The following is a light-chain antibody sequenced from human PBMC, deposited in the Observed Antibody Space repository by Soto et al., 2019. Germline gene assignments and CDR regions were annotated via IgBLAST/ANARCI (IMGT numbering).Light chain of an antibody. CDR1: QSVLYSSNNKNF. Sequence: DIVMTQSPDSLAVPLGERATINCKSSQSVLYSSNNKNFLAWYQQKAGQPPKLLIYCASPRESGVPDRFSGSVSETDFTPTISSLQAEYVAVYYCQQFYITPLTFGGGTKVEIK. J-gene: IGKJ4*01. V-gene: IGKV4-1*01. CDR3: QQFYITPLT. CDR2: CAS.